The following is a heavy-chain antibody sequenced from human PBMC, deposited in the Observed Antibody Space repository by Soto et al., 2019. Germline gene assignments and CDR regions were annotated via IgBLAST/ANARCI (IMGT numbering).Heavy chain of an antibody. CDR3: ARCMGFDGSGYAFFDS. V-gene: IGHV3-21*01. CDR1: GFTFSGHT. D-gene: IGHD3-10*01. CDR2: VSSSSSYI. Sequence: EVQLVESGGGLVKPGGSLRLSCAASGFTFSGHTINWVRQAPGKGLEWVSSVSSSSSYIYYADSVKGRFTVSRDNAEKSLYLQMNSLRAEDTAMSYCARCMGFDGSGYAFFDSWGQGTLVTVSS. J-gene: IGHJ4*02.